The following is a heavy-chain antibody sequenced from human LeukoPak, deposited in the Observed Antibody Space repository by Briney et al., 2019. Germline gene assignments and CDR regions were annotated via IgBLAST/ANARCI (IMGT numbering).Heavy chain of an antibody. CDR3: AKSGDYGDYGESNYFDY. J-gene: IGHJ4*02. CDR1: GFTFSSYA. V-gene: IGHV3-23*01. CDR2: ISGSGGST. Sequence: GGSLRLSCAASGFTFSSYAMSSVRQAPGKGLEWVSAISGSGGSTYYADSVKDRFTISRDNSKNTLYLQMNSLRAEDTAVYYCAKSGDYGDYGESNYFDYWGQGTLVTVSS. D-gene: IGHD4-17*01.